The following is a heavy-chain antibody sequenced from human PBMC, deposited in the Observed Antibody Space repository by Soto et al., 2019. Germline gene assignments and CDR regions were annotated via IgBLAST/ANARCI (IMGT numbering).Heavy chain of an antibody. CDR2: RSYDGSNK. CDR3: AKDLTLYSSSWYGAPYAFDI. J-gene: IGHJ3*02. V-gene: IGHV3-30*18. CDR1: GFTFSSYG. D-gene: IGHD6-13*01. Sequence: QVQLVESGGGVVQPGRSLRLSCAASGFTFSSYGMHWVRQAPGKGLEWVAVRSYDGSNKYYADSVKGRFTISRDNSKNTLYLQMNSLRAEDTAVYYCAKDLTLYSSSWYGAPYAFDIWGQGTMVTVSS.